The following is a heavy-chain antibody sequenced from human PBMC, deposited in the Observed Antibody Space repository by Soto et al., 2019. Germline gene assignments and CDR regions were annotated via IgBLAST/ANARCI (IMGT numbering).Heavy chain of an antibody. D-gene: IGHD6-6*01. V-gene: IGHV3-30*18. CDR1: GFTFSSYG. CDR3: AKVSSIAARRDFDY. CDR2: ISYDGSNK. J-gene: IGHJ4*02. Sequence: GGSLRLCCAASGFTFSSYGMHWVRQAPGKGLEWVAVISYDGSNKYYADSVKGRFTISRDNSKNTLYLQMNSLRAEDTAVYYCAKVSSIAARRDFDYWGQGTLVTVSS.